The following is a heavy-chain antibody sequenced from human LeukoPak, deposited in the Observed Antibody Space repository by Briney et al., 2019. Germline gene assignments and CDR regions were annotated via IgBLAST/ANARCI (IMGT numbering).Heavy chain of an antibody. Sequence: PGGSLRLSCAASGFTFSDYYMSWIRQPAGKGLEWIGRIYTSGSTNYNPSLKSRVTMSVDTSKNQFSLKLSSVTAADTAVYYCASTPRVVRGVIPYYYYYMDVWGKGTTVTVSS. D-gene: IGHD3-10*01. CDR3: ASTPRVVRGVIPYYYYYMDV. V-gene: IGHV4-4*07. CDR2: IYTSGST. CDR1: GFTFSDYY. J-gene: IGHJ6*03.